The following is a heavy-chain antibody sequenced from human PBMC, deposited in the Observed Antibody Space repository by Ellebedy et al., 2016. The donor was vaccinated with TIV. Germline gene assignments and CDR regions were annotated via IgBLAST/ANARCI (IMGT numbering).Heavy chain of an antibody. Sequence: AASVKVSCKASGYTFTGYDINWVRQATGQGLEWMGWMNPNSSNTGYAQKFQGRVTMTRNTSISTAFMELSSLRSEETAVYYCARGRDYWGQGTLVTVSS. CDR2: MNPNSSNT. CDR3: ARGRDY. CDR1: GYTFTGYD. J-gene: IGHJ4*02. V-gene: IGHV1-8*01.